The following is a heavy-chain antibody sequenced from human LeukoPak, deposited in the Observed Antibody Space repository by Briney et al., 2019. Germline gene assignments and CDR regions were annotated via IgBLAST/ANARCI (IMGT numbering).Heavy chain of an antibody. CDR3: AGDYDPDRYFQH. CDR1: GFTFSNYA. V-gene: IGHV3-23*01. J-gene: IGHJ1*01. CDR2: ISGSGGST. Sequence: PGGSLRLSCAASGFTFSNYAMSWVRQAPGKGLEWVSGISGSGGSTYYADSVKGRFTISRDNAKNSLYLQMNSLRAEDTAVYYCAGDYDPDRYFQHWGQGTLVTVSS. D-gene: IGHD3-16*01.